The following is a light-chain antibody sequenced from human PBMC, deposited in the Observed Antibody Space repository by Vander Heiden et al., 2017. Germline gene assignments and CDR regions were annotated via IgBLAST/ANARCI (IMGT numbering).Light chain of an antibody. CDR3: QQYGSSPQT. V-gene: IGKV3-20*01. CDR2: AAS. Sequence: DILLTQSPCSLSSSPGERATLSCRASQRVSSSYLAWYQQKPGQAPRLLIYAASSMATGIPDRFSGSGSGTDFTLTISRLEPEDFAVYYCQQYGSSPQTFGQGTKVEIK. CDR1: QRVSSSY. J-gene: IGKJ1*01.